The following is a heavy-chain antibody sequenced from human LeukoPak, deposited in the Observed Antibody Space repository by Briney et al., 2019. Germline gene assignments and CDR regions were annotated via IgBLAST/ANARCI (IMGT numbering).Heavy chain of an antibody. CDR2: ISYYGSNK. D-gene: IGHD4-11*01. Sequence: GRPLRLSCAASGFPFSSYAMHGVRQGPGKGLEGVAVISYYGSNKYYADSVKGRFTISRDNSKNTLYLQMNSLRAEDTAVYYCARTYSNYDAFDIWGQGTMVTVSS. V-gene: IGHV3-30-3*01. CDR3: ARTYSNYDAFDI. CDR1: GFPFSSYA. J-gene: IGHJ3*02.